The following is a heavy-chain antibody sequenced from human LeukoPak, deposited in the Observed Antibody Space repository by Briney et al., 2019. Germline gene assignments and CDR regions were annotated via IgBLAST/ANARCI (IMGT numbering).Heavy chain of an antibody. V-gene: IGHV3-30*18. CDR2: ISYDGSNK. D-gene: IGHD3-10*01. CDR3: AKDPAPPGYYYGSGSYF. J-gene: IGHJ4*02. CDR1: GFTFSSYG. Sequence: GGSLRLSCAASGFTFSSYGMHWVRQAPGKGLEWVAVISYDGSNKYYADSVEGRFTISRDNSKNTLYLQMNSLRAEDTAVYYCAKDPAPPGYYYGSGSYFWGQGTPVTVSS.